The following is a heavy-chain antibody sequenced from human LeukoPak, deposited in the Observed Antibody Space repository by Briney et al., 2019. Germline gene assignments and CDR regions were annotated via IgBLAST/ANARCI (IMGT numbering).Heavy chain of an antibody. CDR3: ARAYSSSWYDF. CDR2: ISSSGSGGST. D-gene: IGHD6-13*01. J-gene: IGHJ5*01. Sequence: GGSLGLSCAASGFTFSSYAMSWVRKAPGKGLEWVSGISSSGSGGSTYYADSVKGRFTISRDNSKNTLYLQINGVRAEDTAVYYCARAYSSSWYDFWGQGTLVTVSS. CDR1: GFTFSSYA. V-gene: IGHV3-23*01.